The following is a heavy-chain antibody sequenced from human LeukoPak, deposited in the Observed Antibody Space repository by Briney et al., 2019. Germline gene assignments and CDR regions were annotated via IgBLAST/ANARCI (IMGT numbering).Heavy chain of an antibody. V-gene: IGHV3-74*01. J-gene: IGHJ4*02. D-gene: IGHD2/OR15-2a*01. CDR2: INSDGSWT. Sequence: XEGLVWVSHINSDGSWTSYADSVKGRFTISKDNAKNTVYLQMNSLRAEDTAVYYCVSFYETYWGRGTLVTVSS. CDR3: VSFYETY.